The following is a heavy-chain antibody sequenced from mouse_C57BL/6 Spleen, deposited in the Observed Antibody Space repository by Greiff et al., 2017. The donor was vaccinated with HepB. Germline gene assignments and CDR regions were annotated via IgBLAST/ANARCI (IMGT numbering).Heavy chain of an antibody. CDR1: GYSITSGYY. D-gene: IGHD3-2*02. V-gene: IGHV3-6*01. J-gene: IGHJ2*01. CDR3: AMGQLRLLFDY. CDR2: ISYDGSN. Sequence: EVKLVESGPGLVKPSQSLSLTCSVTGYSITSGYYWNWIRQFPGNKLEWMGYISYDGSNNYNPSLKNRISITRDTSKNQFFLKLNSVTTEDTAAYYCAMGQLRLLFDYWGQGTTLTVSS.